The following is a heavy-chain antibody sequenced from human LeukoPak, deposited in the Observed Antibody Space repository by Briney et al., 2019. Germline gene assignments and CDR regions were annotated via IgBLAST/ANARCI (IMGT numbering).Heavy chain of an antibody. Sequence: PGGSLRLSCAASGFTFSSYGMHWVRQAPGKGLEWVAVISYDGSNKYYADSVKGRFTISRDNSKNTLYLQMNSLRAEDTAVYYCAKGGGDFDAFDIWGQGTMVTVSS. D-gene: IGHD2-21*02. V-gene: IGHV3-30*18. CDR2: ISYDGSNK. CDR3: AKGGGDFDAFDI. J-gene: IGHJ3*02. CDR1: GFTFSSYG.